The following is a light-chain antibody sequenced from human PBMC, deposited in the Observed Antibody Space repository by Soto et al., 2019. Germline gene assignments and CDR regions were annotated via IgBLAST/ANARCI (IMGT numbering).Light chain of an antibody. V-gene: IGKV3-20*01. CDR2: GAS. J-gene: IGKJ1*01. CDR3: HQSATSPWT. CDR1: QTIANSY. Sequence: IVLTQSPGTVSLSPGEGATLFCRPSQTIANSYIAWYQQKPGQSPRLLMYGASNRATGVPDRFSGSGSGPDFTLTISRLEPEDFAMYFCHQSATSPWTFGQGTRVEIK.